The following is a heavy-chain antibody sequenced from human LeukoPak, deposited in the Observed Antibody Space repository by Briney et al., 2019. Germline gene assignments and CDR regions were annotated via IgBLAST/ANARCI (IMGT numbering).Heavy chain of an antibody. CDR3: ARVPLWFGDLLPWFDP. Sequence: ASVKVSCKASGYTFTSYGISWVRQAPGQGLEWMGWISAYNGNTNYAQKLQGRVTMTTDTSTSTAYMELRSLRSDDTAVYYCARVPLWFGDLLPWFDPWGQGPLVTVSS. D-gene: IGHD3-10*01. J-gene: IGHJ5*02. CDR2: ISAYNGNT. V-gene: IGHV1-18*01. CDR1: GYTFTSYG.